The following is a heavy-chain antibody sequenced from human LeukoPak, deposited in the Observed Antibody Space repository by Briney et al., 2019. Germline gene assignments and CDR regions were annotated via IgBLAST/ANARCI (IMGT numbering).Heavy chain of an antibody. D-gene: IGHD3-22*01. CDR1: GFTFDDYA. V-gene: IGHV3-9*01. CDR2: ISWNSGSI. J-gene: IGHJ5*02. Sequence: PGRSLRLSCAASGFTFDDYAMHWVRQAXXXXLEWVSGISWNSGSIGYADSVKGRFTISRDNAKNSLYLQMNSLRAEDTALYYCAKSYDSSGYYDNWFDPWGQGTLVTVSS. CDR3: AKSYDSSGYYDNWFDP.